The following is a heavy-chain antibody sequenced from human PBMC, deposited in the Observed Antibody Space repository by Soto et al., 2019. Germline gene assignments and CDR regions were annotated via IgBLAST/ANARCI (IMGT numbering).Heavy chain of an antibody. CDR3: ARPSSGWYSPGSDYYYGMDV. CDR2: IYPGDSDT. J-gene: IGHJ6*02. CDR1: GYTFTNYW. D-gene: IGHD6-19*01. Sequence: PGESLKISCEGSGYTFTNYWIAWVRQMPGKGLEWMGVIYPGDSDTRYSPSFQGQVTISADKSISTAYLQWSSLKASDTAMYYWARPSSGWYSPGSDYYYGMDVWGQGTTVTVSS. V-gene: IGHV5-51*01.